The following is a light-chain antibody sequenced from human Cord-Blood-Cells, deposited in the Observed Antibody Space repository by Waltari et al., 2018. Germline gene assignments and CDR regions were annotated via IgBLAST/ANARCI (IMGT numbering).Light chain of an antibody. J-gene: IGLJ1*01. Sequence: QSALTQPASVSGSPGQSITISCTGTSRDARGYNHVSWYQPHPGKSPKLMIYDVSNRPSGVSNRFSGSKSGNTASLTISGLQAEDEADDYCSSYTSSSTYVFGTGTKVTVL. CDR1: SRDARGYNH. V-gene: IGLV2-14*03. CDR2: DVS. CDR3: SSYTSSSTYV.